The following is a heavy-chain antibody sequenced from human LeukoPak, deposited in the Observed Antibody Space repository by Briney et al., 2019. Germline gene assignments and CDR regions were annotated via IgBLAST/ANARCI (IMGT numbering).Heavy chain of an antibody. J-gene: IGHJ4*02. CDR2: IWYDGSNA. V-gene: IGHV3-33*08. Sequence: GGSLRLSCAASGFTFSSYWMSWVRQAPGKGLEWVAVIWYDGSNAYYAAPVKGRFTISRDNSRNTLYLQMNSLRAEDTAVFYCARDFAQETSGWLDYWGQGAVVSVYS. D-gene: IGHD6-19*01. CDR1: GFTFSSYW. CDR3: ARDFAQETSGWLDY.